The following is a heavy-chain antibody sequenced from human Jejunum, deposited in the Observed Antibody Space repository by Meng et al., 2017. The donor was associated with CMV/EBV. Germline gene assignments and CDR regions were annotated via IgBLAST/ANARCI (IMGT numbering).Heavy chain of an antibody. V-gene: IGHV3-21*01. J-gene: IGHJ4*02. CDR3: AREDCTSTSCHTSDY. CDR1: GFTFSSYA. Sequence: GFTFSSYAMSWVRQAPGKGLEWVSAISGSGHYIFYADSVKGRFTTSRDNARNSLYLQMSSLRADDTAVYYCAREDCTSTSCHTSDYWGQGTMVTVSS. D-gene: IGHD2-2*01. CDR2: ISGSGHYI.